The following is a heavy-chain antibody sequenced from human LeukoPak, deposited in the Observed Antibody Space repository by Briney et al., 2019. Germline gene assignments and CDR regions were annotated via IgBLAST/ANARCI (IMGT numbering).Heavy chain of an antibody. V-gene: IGHV3-30*03. CDR1: GFTFSSYG. CDR3: ARETGSAVGSTDFDY. J-gene: IGHJ4*02. D-gene: IGHD4-17*01. Sequence: GGSLRLSCAASGFTFSSYGMHWVRQAPGKGLEWVAVISYDGSNKYNADSVKGRFTISRDNSKNTLYLQMNSLRAEDTAVYYCARETGSAVGSTDFDYWGQGTLVTVSS. CDR2: ISYDGSNK.